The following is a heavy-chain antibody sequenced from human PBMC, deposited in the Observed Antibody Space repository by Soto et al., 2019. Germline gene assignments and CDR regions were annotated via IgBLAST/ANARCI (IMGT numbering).Heavy chain of an antibody. CDR3: VRDGGGGYSQVDH. CDR1: GFSFRNYG. V-gene: IGHV3-30*03. CDR2: VSHDGSNK. J-gene: IGHJ4*02. Sequence: QVQLVESGGGVVQPGGSLRLSCVASGFSFRNYGMHWVRRVAGGGLEWVAVVSHDGSNKYYVDSLKGRFTISIDNSKNTVFLQMDSLGPDDTAVYYCVRDGGGGYSQVDHWGQGTLVTVSS. D-gene: IGHD5-18*01.